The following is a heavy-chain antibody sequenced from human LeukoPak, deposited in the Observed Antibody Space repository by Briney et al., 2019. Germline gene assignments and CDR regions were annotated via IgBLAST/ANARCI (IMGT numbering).Heavy chain of an antibody. CDR3: ARSSVVINDY. V-gene: IGHV4-38-2*02. Sequence: SETLSLTCTVSGYSISSGYYWGWIRQPPGKGLEWIGSIYHSGSTYYNPSLKSRVTISVDTSKNQFSLKLSSVTAADTAVYYCARSSVVINDYWGQGTLVTVSS. CDR1: GYSISSGYY. J-gene: IGHJ4*02. D-gene: IGHD3-22*01. CDR2: IYHSGST.